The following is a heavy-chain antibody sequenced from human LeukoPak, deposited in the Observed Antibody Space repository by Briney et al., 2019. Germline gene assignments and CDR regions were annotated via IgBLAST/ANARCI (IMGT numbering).Heavy chain of an antibody. Sequence: SETLSLTCTVSGGSISNSSYYWGWIRQSPEKGLESIGSIYYTGSTYYNPSLKSRVTISVDTPKNQFSLKLSSVTAADTALFYCASGKRYSSGWYDYYFDYWGQGTLVTVSS. CDR2: IYYTGST. J-gene: IGHJ4*02. D-gene: IGHD6-19*01. CDR3: ASGKRYSSGWYDYYFDY. V-gene: IGHV4-39*01. CDR1: GGSISNSSYY.